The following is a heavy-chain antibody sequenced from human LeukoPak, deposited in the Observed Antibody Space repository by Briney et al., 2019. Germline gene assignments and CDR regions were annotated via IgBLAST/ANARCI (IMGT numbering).Heavy chain of an antibody. CDR1: GFTFSNYS. CDR2: IYSGGNT. J-gene: IGHJ5*02. Sequence: PGWCLRLSCAASGFTFSNYSMSWVRQAPGKGLEGGSVIYSGGNTFYADSVQGRFTISRHNSENTLHLQMNSLSADDTALYYCGRLMGSGWFDPWGQGTLVTVFS. D-gene: IGHD1-26*01. CDR3: GRLMGSGWFDP. V-gene: IGHV3-53*04.